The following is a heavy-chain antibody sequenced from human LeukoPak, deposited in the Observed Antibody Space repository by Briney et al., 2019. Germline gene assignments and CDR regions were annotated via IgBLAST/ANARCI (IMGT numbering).Heavy chain of an antibody. J-gene: IGHJ5*02. CDR1: GGTFSSYA. CDR2: IIPIFGTA. Sequence: GASVKVSCKASGGTFSSYAISWVRQAPGQGLEWMGGIIPIFGTANYAQKFQGRVTITTDGSTSTAYMELSSLRSEDTAVYYCARSAYSNYPYNWFDPWGQGTLVTVSS. V-gene: IGHV1-69*05. CDR3: ARSAYSNYPYNWFDP. D-gene: IGHD4-11*01.